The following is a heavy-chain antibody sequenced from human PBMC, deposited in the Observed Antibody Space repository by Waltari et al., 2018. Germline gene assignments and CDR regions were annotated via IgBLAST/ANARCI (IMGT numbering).Heavy chain of an antibody. J-gene: IGHJ3*02. Sequence: QVQLVQSGAEVKKPGASVKVSCKASGYTFTSYAMHWVRQAPGHRLEWMGWINAGNGNTKYSQEFQGRVTITRDTSASTAYMELSSLRSEDMAVYYCARGTYYYDSSGSPKNDAFDIWGQGTMVTVSS. CDR3: ARGTYYYDSSGSPKNDAFDI. D-gene: IGHD3-22*01. CDR1: GYTFTSYA. CDR2: INAGNGNT. V-gene: IGHV1-3*03.